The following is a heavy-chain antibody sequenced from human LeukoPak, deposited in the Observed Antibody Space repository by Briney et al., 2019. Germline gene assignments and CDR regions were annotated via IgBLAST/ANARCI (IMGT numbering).Heavy chain of an antibody. D-gene: IGHD5-12*01. CDR3: ARGATDAFDI. Sequence: SETLSLTCAVYGGSFSGYYWSWIRQPPGKGLEWIGEINHSGSTNYNPSLKSRVTISVDTSKNQFSLKLSSVTAADTAVYYCARGATDAFDIWGQGTMVTVSS. CDR2: INHSGST. V-gene: IGHV4-34*01. J-gene: IGHJ3*02. CDR1: GGSFSGYY.